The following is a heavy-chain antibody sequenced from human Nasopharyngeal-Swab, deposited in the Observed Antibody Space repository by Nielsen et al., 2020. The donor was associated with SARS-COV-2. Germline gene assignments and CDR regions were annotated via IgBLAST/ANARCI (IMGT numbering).Heavy chain of an antibody. D-gene: IGHD6-19*01. Sequence: SQTLSLTCSISGDSVSINSAAWNWIRQSPSRVLEWLGRTYYRSKWYNDYAVSVKSRITINPDTSKNQFSLQLNSVTPEDTAVYYCARGNLQWLVRIDYWGQGTLVTVSS. CDR1: GDSVSINSAA. CDR3: ARGNLQWLVRIDY. V-gene: IGHV6-1*01. J-gene: IGHJ4*02. CDR2: TYYRSKWYN.